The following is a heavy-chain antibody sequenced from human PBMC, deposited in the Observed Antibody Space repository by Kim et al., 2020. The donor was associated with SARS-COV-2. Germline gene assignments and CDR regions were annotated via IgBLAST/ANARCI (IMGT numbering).Heavy chain of an antibody. CDR1: GFTFSDYY. V-gene: IGHV3-11*04. CDR2: ISSSGSTI. J-gene: IGHJ3*02. CDR3: ASGSGYYYSYAFDI. Sequence: GGSLRLSCAASGFTFSDYYMSWIRQAPGKGLEWVSYISSSGSTIYCADSVKGRFTISRDNAKNSLYLQMNSLRAEDTAVYYCASGSGYYYSYAFDIWGQGTMVTVSS. D-gene: IGHD3-22*01.